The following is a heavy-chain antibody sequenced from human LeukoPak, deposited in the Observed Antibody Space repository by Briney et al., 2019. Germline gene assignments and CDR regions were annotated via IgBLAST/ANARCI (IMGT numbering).Heavy chain of an antibody. D-gene: IGHD5-12*01. Sequence: SETLSLTCPVSGGSISNYYWSWIRQPPGKGLEWIGYISYIGSSNYNPSLKSRVTISGDTSKNQFSLKLNSVTAADTAVYYCARGAMVATRLDYWGQGTLVTVS. J-gene: IGHJ4*02. CDR2: ISYIGSS. CDR3: ARGAMVATRLDY. CDR1: GGSISNYY. V-gene: IGHV4-59*08.